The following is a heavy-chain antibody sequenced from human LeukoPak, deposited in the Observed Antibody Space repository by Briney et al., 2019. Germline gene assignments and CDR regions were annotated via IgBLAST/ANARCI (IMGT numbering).Heavy chain of an antibody. CDR1: GDSISSGTYS. V-gene: IGHV4-30-2*01. J-gene: IGHJ4*02. D-gene: IGHD1-26*01. CDR2: ISHSGST. Sequence: SETLSLTCAVSGDSISSGTYSWTWIRQPPGKGLEWIGFISHSGSTYYNPSLKSRVTMSVDRSENQFSLKLSSVTAADTAVYYCARGLIVPSTIFDYWGQGGLVTVSS. CDR3: ARGLIVPSTIFDY.